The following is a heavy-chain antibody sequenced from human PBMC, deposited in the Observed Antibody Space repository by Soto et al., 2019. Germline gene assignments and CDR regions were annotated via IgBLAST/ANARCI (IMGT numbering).Heavy chain of an antibody. J-gene: IGHJ4*02. D-gene: IGHD3-22*01. CDR1: GGTFSSYA. CDR3: AVLTYYYDSSGSPYFDY. V-gene: IGHV1-58*02. Sequence: SVKVSCKASGGTFSSYAISWGRQAPRQRLEWIGWIVVGSGNTNYAQKFQERVTITRDMSTSTAYMELSSLRSEDTAVYYCAVLTYYYDSSGSPYFDYWGQGTLVTVSS. CDR2: IVVGSGNT.